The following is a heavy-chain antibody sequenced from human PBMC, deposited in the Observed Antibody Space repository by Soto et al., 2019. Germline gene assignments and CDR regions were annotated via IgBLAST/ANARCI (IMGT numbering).Heavy chain of an antibody. D-gene: IGHD4-17*01. CDR1: GYTFTSYY. Sequence: ASVKVSCKASGYTFTSYYMHWVRQAPGQGLEWMGIINPSGGSTSYAQKFQGRVTMTRDTSTSTVYMELSSLRSEDTAVYYCARGDDYGDFTLLGFDYWGQGTLVTVSS. V-gene: IGHV1-46*03. CDR3: ARGDDYGDFTLLGFDY. CDR2: INPSGGST. J-gene: IGHJ4*02.